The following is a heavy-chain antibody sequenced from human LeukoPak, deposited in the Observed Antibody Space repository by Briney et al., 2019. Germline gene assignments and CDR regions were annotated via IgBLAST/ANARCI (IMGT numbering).Heavy chain of an antibody. J-gene: IGHJ1*01. CDR1: GASISSGDYY. D-gene: IGHD2-2*01. V-gene: IGHV4-30-4*08. Sequence: SETLSLTCTVSGASISSGDYYWSWLRQPPGKGLEWIGHIYYSGSTHYNASLKSRVTISADPSKNQFSLKLSSVTAADTAVYYCVSRGYCSSTSCYATEYFQRWGQGTLVTVSS. CDR2: IYYSGST. CDR3: VSRGYCSSTSCYATEYFQR.